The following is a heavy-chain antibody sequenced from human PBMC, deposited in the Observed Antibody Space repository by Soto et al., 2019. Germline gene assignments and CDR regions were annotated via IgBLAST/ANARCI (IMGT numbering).Heavy chain of an antibody. V-gene: IGHV1-69*01. CDR3: ARSQGSSTSLEIYYYYYYGMDV. CDR2: IIPIPGTA. Sequence: QVQLVQSGAEVKKPGSSVKVSCKASGGTFGSYAISWVRQAPGQGLEWMGGIIPIPGTANYAQKFQGRVTIAADECTSRVYMELRSLRSEDTAVYYCARSQGSSTSLEIYYYYYYGMDVWGQGTTVTVSS. D-gene: IGHD2-2*01. CDR1: GGTFGSYA. J-gene: IGHJ6*02.